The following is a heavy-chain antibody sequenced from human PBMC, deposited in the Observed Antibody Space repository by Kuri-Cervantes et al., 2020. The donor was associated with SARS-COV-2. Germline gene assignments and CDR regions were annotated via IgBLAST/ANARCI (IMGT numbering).Heavy chain of an antibody. CDR2: ISGSGTRT. Sequence: GESLKISCAASGFTFSSYAMTWVRQAPGKGLEWVSIISGSGTRTYYADSVKGRFTISRDNSRNIVYLQMNSLRPEDTALYYCTREAYDYNMGFDSWGQGTLVTVSS. CDR3: TREAYDYNMGFDS. V-gene: IGHV3-23*01. D-gene: IGHD4-11*01. J-gene: IGHJ4*02. CDR1: GFTFSSYA.